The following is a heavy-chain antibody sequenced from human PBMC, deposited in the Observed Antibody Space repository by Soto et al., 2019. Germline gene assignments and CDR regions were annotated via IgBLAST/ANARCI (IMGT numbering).Heavy chain of an antibody. V-gene: IGHV3-21*06. CDR2: ISASGKDT. Sequence: GGSLRLSCVASGFTLTSSRMNWVRQAPGKGLEWVASISASGKDTFYRHSVKGRFAISRDNAGTSLSLRMDSLRVEDTAVYHCARVHLVAGSAFYCDMDVWGPGTAVTVSS. D-gene: IGHD6-6*01. CDR1: GFTLTSSR. CDR3: ARVHLVAGSAFYCDMDV. J-gene: IGHJ6*02.